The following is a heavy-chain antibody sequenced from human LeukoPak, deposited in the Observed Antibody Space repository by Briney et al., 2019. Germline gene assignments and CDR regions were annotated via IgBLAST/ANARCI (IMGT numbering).Heavy chain of an antibody. CDR2: IKSAGDST. J-gene: IGHJ4*02. CDR3: ARSPFLENINSWYGIFDY. V-gene: IGHV3-23*01. CDR1: GFTFSSYA. Sequence: GGSLRLSCAASGFTFSSYAMSWVRQAPGKGLEWVSTIKSAGDSTSYADSVKGRFTISRDNSKNMLYLQMNSLRAEDTAVYYCARSPFLENINSWYGIFDYCGQGTLVTVSS. D-gene: IGHD6-13*01.